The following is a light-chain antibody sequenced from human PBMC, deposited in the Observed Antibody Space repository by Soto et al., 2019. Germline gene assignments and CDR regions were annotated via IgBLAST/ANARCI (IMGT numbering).Light chain of an antibody. CDR2: DAS. V-gene: IGKV1-5*01. CDR3: QQYNSYSPEA. J-gene: IGKJ1*01. Sequence: DIQMTQSPSTLPASVGDRVTISFRASQSISSWLAWYQQKPGKAPKLLIYDASSLESGVPSRFSGSGSGTEFTLTISSLQPDDFATYYCQQYNSYSPEAFGQGTKVDIK. CDR1: QSISSW.